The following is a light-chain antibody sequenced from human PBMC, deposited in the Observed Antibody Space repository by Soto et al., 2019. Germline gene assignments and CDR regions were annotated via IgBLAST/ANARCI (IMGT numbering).Light chain of an antibody. CDR3: QQSYSTPFT. CDR1: QSISSY. J-gene: IGKJ5*01. Sequence: DIQMTQSPSSLSASVGDRVTITCRASQSISSYLNWYQQKPGKAPKLLIYAASSLQSRVPSRFSGSRSGTDLNLTISSLQPEDFATYYCQQSYSTPFTFGQGTRLEIK. V-gene: IGKV1-39*01. CDR2: AAS.